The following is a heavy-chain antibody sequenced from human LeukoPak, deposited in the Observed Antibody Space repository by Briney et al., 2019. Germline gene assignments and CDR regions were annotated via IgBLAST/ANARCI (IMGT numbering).Heavy chain of an antibody. CDR3: ARVHDSSGYYWGLFDY. Sequence: KPSETLSLTCTVSRGSISGYYWSWIRQPPGKGLQWIGYIYYSGSTSYNPSLKSRVTISVDTSKNQFSLKLTSVTAADTAVYYCARVHDSSGYYWGLFDYWGQGTLVTVSS. D-gene: IGHD3-22*01. CDR2: IYYSGST. CDR1: RGSISGYY. V-gene: IGHV4-59*01. J-gene: IGHJ4*02.